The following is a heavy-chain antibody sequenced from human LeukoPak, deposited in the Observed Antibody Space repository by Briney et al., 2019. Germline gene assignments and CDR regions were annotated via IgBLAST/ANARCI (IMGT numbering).Heavy chain of an antibody. V-gene: IGHV3-74*01. CDR3: ARDLIAYYYDSSGQRGAFDI. D-gene: IGHD3-22*01. Sequence: PGWSLRLSCEAPGFTFSSYWMHWVRQAPGKGLVWVSRINSDGSSTRYADSVKGRFTISRDNAKNTLYLQMNSLRAEDTAVYYCARDLIAYYYDSSGQRGAFDIWGQGTMVTVSS. CDR1: GFTFSSYW. CDR2: INSDGSST. J-gene: IGHJ3*02.